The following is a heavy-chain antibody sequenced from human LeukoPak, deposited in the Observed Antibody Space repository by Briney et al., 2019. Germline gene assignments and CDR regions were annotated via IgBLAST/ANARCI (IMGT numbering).Heavy chain of an antibody. CDR3: ARALRTTPDAFDI. D-gene: IGHD2/OR15-2a*01. Sequence: GGSLRLSCAASGFTFSNYAMSWVRQAPGKGLEWVSGISASGTMTYYADSVKGRFTISRDNSKNTLYLQMNSLRAEDTAVYYCARALRTTPDAFDIWDQGTMVTVSS. V-gene: IGHV3-23*01. CDR1: GFTFSNYA. CDR2: ISASGTMT. J-gene: IGHJ3*02.